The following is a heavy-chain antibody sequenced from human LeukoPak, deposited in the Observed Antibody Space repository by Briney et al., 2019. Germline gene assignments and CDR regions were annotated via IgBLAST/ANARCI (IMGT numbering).Heavy chain of an antibody. Sequence: SETLSLTCTVSGGSISSSYYYWGWIRQPPGKGLEWIGSIYYSGSTYYNPSLKSRVTISVDTSKNQFSLKLSSVTAADTAVYYCARRTGGAAAGTYYWGQGTLVTVSS. D-gene: IGHD6-13*01. V-gene: IGHV4-39*01. J-gene: IGHJ4*02. CDR3: ARRTGGAAAGTYY. CDR2: IYYSGST. CDR1: GGSISSSYYY.